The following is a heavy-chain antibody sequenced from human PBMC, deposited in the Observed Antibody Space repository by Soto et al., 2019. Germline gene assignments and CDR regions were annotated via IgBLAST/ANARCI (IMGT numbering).Heavy chain of an antibody. D-gene: IGHD1-26*01. Sequence: SVKVSCKASGYTFTSYAMHWVRQAPGQRLEWMGRIIPILGIANYAQKFQGRVTITADKSTSTAYMELSSLRSEDTAVYYCGRGPPVGATTLDYWGQGTLVTVSS. J-gene: IGHJ4*02. V-gene: IGHV1-69*04. CDR1: GYTFTSYA. CDR2: IIPILGIA. CDR3: GRGPPVGATTLDY.